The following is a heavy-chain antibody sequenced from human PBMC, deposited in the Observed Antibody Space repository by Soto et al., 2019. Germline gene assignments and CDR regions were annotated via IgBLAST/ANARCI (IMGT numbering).Heavy chain of an antibody. J-gene: IGHJ4*02. D-gene: IGHD2-8*01. CDR1: GYSFSGYY. V-gene: IGHV1-2*02. Sequence: ASVKVSCKASGYSFSGYYVHWVRQAPGQGLEWLGCINPNSGGTKYAQKFQGRVTMTRDTYISTASMHLSALISDDTAVYYCARSTNWNLDYWGKGTLVPVSS. CDR3: ARSTNWNLDY. CDR2: INPNSGGT.